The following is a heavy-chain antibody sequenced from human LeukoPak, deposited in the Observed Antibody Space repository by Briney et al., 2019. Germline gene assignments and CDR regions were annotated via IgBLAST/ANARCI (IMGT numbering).Heavy chain of an antibody. CDR2: INHSGST. CDR3: ARGFVSTTSYFDY. J-gene: IGHJ4*02. V-gene: IGHV4-34*01. Sequence: SGTLSLTCAVYGGSFSGYYWSWIRQPPGKGLEWIGEINHSGSTNYNPSLKSRVTISVDTSKNQFSLKLSSVTAADTAVYYCARGFVSTTSYFDYWGQGTLVTVSS. D-gene: IGHD5/OR15-5a*01. CDR1: GGSFSGYY.